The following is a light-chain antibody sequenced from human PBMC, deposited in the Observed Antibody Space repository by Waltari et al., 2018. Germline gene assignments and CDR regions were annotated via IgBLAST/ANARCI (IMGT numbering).Light chain of an antibody. CDR2: DAS. CDR1: QSVGKY. CDR3: QKYVNLPAT. J-gene: IGKJ1*01. V-gene: IGKV3-20*01. Sequence: EIVLTQSPGTLSLSPGVRATLSCRASQSVGKYLVWYQKKPGQAPRLLIYDASIRATGIPDRFSGSGSGTDFSLTISRLEPEDSAVYYCQKYVNLPATFGQGTKVEI.